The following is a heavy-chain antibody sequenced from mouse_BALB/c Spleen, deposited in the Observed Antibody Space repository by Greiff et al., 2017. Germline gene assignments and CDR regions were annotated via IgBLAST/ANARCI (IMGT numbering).Heavy chain of an antibody. Sequence: VKLMESGAELVRPGVSVKISCKGSGYTFTDYAMHWVKQSHAKSLEWIGVISTYYGDASYNQKFKGKATMTVDKSSSTAYMELARLTSEDSAIYYCARRYYGNHYAMDYWGQGTSVTVSS. CDR3: ARRYYGNHYAMDY. J-gene: IGHJ4*01. D-gene: IGHD2-1*01. V-gene: IGHV1S137*01. CDR1: GYTFTDYA. CDR2: ISTYYGDA.